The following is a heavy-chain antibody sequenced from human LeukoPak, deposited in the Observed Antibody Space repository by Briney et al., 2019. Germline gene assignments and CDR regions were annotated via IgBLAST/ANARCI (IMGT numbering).Heavy chain of an antibody. CDR2: ISGSGGST. D-gene: IGHD2-21*02. CDR3: AKDIAPGIVVATAIGGNFDY. J-gene: IGHJ4*02. V-gene: IGHV3-23*01. Sequence: GGSLRLSCAASGFTFSSYAMSWVRQAPGKGLEWVSAISGSGGSTYYADSVKGRFTISRDNSKNTLYLQMNSLRAEDTAVYYCAKDIAPGIVVATAIGGNFDYWGQGTLVTVSS. CDR1: GFTFSSYA.